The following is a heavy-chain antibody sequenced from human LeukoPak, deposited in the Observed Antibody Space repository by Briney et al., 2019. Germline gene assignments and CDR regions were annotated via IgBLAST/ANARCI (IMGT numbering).Heavy chain of an antibody. CDR3: AKHLLVGGTRGAYAFDI. J-gene: IGHJ3*02. D-gene: IGHD1-26*01. Sequence: GGSLRLSCAASGFTFSNYAMSWVRQAPGKGLEWVSLISGITTNTYYADSVKGRFTISRDNFKNTLDLQMNSLRAEDTAGYYCAKHLLVGGTRGAYAFDIWGRGTMVTVSS. CDR2: ISGITTNT. CDR1: GFTFSNYA. V-gene: IGHV3-23*01.